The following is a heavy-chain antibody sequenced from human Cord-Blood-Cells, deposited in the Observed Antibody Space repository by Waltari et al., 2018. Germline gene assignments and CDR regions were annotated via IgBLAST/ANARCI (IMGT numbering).Heavy chain of an antibody. Sequence: QVQLQESGPGLVKPSETLSLTCAVSGYSISRGYYWGWIRQPPGKGLEWIGSIYHSGSTYYNPSLKSRVTISVDTSKNQFSLKLSSVTAADTAVYYCATTVEDYYDSSGYAFDYWGQGTLVTVSS. J-gene: IGHJ4*02. V-gene: IGHV4-38-2*01. CDR1: GYSISRGYY. CDR3: ATTVEDYYDSSGYAFDY. D-gene: IGHD3-22*01. CDR2: IYHSGST.